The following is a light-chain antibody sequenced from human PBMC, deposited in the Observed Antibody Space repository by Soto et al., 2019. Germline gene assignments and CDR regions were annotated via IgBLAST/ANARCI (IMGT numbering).Light chain of an antibody. J-gene: IGKJ1*01. Sequence: EIVLTQSPGTLSLSPGERATVSCRASQSVYSNYLNWFQQKPGQAPRLLIYEASSRATGIPDRFSGSGSGTDFTLTISRLEPEDFAVYYCQQYGNSRTFGQGTKVDIK. CDR2: EAS. CDR1: QSVYSNY. CDR3: QQYGNSRT. V-gene: IGKV3-20*01.